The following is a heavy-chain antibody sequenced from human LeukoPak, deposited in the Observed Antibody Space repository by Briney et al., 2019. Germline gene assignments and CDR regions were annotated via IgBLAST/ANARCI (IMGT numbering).Heavy chain of an antibody. CDR3: ARVHRPYYYGSGSYFSYFDY. V-gene: IGHV1-18*01. CDR1: GYTFTSYG. J-gene: IGHJ4*02. CDR2: ISAYNGNT. D-gene: IGHD3-10*01. Sequence: ASVKVSCKASGYTFTSYGISWVRQAPGQGLEGMGWISAYNGNTNYAQKLQGRVTMTTDTSTSTAYMELRSLRSDDTAVYYCARVHRPYYYGSGSYFSYFDYWGQGTLVTVSS.